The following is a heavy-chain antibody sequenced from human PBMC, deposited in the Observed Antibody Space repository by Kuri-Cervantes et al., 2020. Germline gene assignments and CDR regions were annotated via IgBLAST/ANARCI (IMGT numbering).Heavy chain of an antibody. CDR2: IIPIFGTA. CDR3: ARQLVRVGATTI. CDR1: GGTFSSYT. J-gene: IGHJ4*02. Sequence: SVKVSCKASGGTFSSYTISWVRQAPGQGLEWMGGIIPIFGTANYVQKFQGKVTIIADKSTSTAYMELSSLRSEDTAVYYCARQLVRVGATTIWGQGTLVTVSS. V-gene: IGHV1-69*06. D-gene: IGHD6-13*01.